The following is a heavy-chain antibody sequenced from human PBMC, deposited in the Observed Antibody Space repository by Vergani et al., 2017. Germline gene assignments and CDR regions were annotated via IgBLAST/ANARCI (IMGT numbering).Heavy chain of an antibody. CDR1: GGSISSGSYY. V-gene: IGHV4-61*02. CDR3: ARADCSGGSCYRTGAFDI. Sequence: QVQLQESGPGLVKPSQTLSLTCTVSGGSISSGSYYWCWIRQPAGKGLEWIGRIYTSGSTNYNPSLKSRVSMSVDTSKNQFSLKLSSVTAADTSVYECARADCSGGSCYRTGAFDIWDQGTMFTVSS. CDR2: IYTSGST. D-gene: IGHD2-15*01. J-gene: IGHJ3*02.